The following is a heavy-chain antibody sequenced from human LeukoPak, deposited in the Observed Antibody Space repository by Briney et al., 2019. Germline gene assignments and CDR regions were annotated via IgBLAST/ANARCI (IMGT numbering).Heavy chain of an antibody. CDR3: ARGRYYDSSGDNY. D-gene: IGHD3-22*01. CDR2: IYYSGST. J-gene: IGHJ4*02. V-gene: IGHV4-39*01. Sequence: PSETLSLTCTVSGGSIKNSSYYWSWIRQPPGKGLEWIGSIYYSGSTYYNPSLKSRVTISVDTSKNQLSLKLGSVTAADTAVYCCARGRYYDSSGDNYWGQGTLVTVSS. CDR1: GGSIKNSSYY.